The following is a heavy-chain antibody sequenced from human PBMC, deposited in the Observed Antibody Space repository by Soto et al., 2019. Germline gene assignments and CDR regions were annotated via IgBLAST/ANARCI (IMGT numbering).Heavy chain of an antibody. J-gene: IGHJ6*02. D-gene: IGHD2-21*01. V-gene: IGHV1-69*01. CDR2: IIPIFGTA. Sequence: QVQLVQSGAEVKKPGSSVKVSCKASGGTFSSYAISWVRQAPGQGLEWMGGIIPIFGTANYAQKFQGRVTITADESTSTVDMELSSLRSEDTAVYYCARDDGRDLRVGRSNYYYYYGMDVWGQGTTVTVSS. CDR3: ARDDGRDLRVGRSNYYYYYGMDV. CDR1: GGTFSSYA.